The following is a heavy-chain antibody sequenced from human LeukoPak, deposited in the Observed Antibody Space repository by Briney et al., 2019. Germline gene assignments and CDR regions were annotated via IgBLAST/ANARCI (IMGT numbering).Heavy chain of an antibody. CDR1: GYTFTGYY. V-gene: IGHV1-2*02. CDR2: INPNSGGT. CDR3: ARDSKTPGGYYYYMDV. D-gene: IGHD3-10*01. Sequence: ASVKVSCKASGYTFTGYYMHWVRQAPGQGLEWMGWINPNSGGTNYAQKFQGRVTMTRDTSISTAYMGLSRLRSDDTAVYYCARDSKTPGGYYYYMDVWGKGTTVTVSS. J-gene: IGHJ6*03.